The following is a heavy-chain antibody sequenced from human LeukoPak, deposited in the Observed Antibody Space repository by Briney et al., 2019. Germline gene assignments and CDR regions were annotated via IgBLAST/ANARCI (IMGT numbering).Heavy chain of an antibody. CDR3: ARDRVRYSYGGVQDYFDY. J-gene: IGHJ4*02. Sequence: SETLSLTCTVSGGSISSYYWSWIRQPAGKGLEWIWRIYTSGSTNYNPSLKSRVTMSVDTSKNQFSLKLSSVTAADTAVYYCARDRVRYSYGGVQDYFDYWGQGTLVSVSS. CDR2: IYTSGST. CDR1: GGSISSYY. D-gene: IGHD5-18*01. V-gene: IGHV4-4*07.